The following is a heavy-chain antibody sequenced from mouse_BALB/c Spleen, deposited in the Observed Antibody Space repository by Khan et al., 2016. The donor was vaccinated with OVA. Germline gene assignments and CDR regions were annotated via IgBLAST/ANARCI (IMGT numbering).Heavy chain of an antibody. CDR1: GYTFTSYW. V-gene: IGHV1S41*01. CDR2: IAPGSGSS. Sequence: DLVKPGASVKLSCKASGYTFTSYWINWIQQRPGQGLEWIGRIAPGSGSSSYNEMFKGKAILTLDTSSSTAYILLSILSSEGTAVYFCARANYYGGSCYAMDYWGQGTSVTVSA. J-gene: IGHJ4*01. CDR3: ARANYYGGSCYAMDY. D-gene: IGHD1-1*01.